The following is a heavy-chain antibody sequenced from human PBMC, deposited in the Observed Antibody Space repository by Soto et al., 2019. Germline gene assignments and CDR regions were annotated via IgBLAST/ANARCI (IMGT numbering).Heavy chain of an antibody. V-gene: IGHV4-31*03. CDR2: IDYSGST. Sequence: QVQLQESGPGLVKPSQTLSLTCTVSGGSISSGGYYWSWIRQHPGKGLEWIGYIDYSGSTYYNPSLKCRVTISVDTSKNQFSMKLSSVTAADTAVYYCAIGSYRFRYFDYWGQGTLVTVSS. CDR1: GGSISSGGYY. D-gene: IGHD3-16*02. CDR3: AIGSYRFRYFDY. J-gene: IGHJ4*02.